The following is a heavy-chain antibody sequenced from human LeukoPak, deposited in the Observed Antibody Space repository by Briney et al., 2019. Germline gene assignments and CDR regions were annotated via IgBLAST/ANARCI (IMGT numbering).Heavy chain of an antibody. CDR1: GYSFTSYW. CDR3: ARHKYSSSALPDDAFDI. CDR2: IYPGDSDT. D-gene: IGHD6-6*01. Sequence: GESLKISCKGSGYSFTSYWIGWVRQLPGKGLKWRGIIYPGDSDTRYSPSFQGQVTISANKSISTACLQWSSLKASDTAMYHCARHKYSSSALPDDAFDIWGQGTMVTVSS. J-gene: IGHJ3*02. V-gene: IGHV5-51*01.